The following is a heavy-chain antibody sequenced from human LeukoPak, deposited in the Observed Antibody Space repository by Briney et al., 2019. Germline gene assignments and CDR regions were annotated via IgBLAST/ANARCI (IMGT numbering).Heavy chain of an antibody. Sequence: VASVKVSCKASGYTLTGYYMHWVRQAPGQGLEWMGWINPNSGGTNYAQKFQGRVTMTRDTSISTAYMELSRLRSDDTAVYYCARGGGYCTNGVCSGFDPWGQGTLVTVSS. CDR3: ARGGGYCTNGVCSGFDP. V-gene: IGHV1-2*02. J-gene: IGHJ5*02. CDR1: GYTLTGYY. CDR2: INPNSGGT. D-gene: IGHD2-8*01.